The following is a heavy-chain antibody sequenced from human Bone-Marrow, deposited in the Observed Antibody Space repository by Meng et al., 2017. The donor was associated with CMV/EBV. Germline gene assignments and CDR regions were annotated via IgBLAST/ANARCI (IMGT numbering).Heavy chain of an antibody. D-gene: IGHD6-13*01. CDR2: ISGSGGST. J-gene: IGHJ6*02. CDR3: AKDHGYSSSWRYYYYGMDV. Sequence: GGSLRLSCAASGFTFSSYAMSWVRQAPGKGLKWVSAISGSGGSTYYADSVKGRFTISRDNSKNTLYLQMNSLRAEDTAVYYCAKDHGYSSSWRYYYYGMDVWGQGTTVTVSS. V-gene: IGHV3-23*01. CDR1: GFTFSSYA.